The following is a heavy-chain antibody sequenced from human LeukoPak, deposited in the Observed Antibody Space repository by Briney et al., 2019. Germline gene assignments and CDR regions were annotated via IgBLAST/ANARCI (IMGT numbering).Heavy chain of an antibody. Sequence: SETLSLTCTVSGSISSYYWSWIRQPPGKGREWIGYIYTSGTTNYNPSLKSQVTISVDTSKNRFSLDLSSVTAADSAVYYCARQKCTSASCLTKNAFDVWGQGTMVTVSS. CDR2: IYTSGTT. CDR3: ARQKCTSASCLTKNAFDV. CDR1: GSISSYY. J-gene: IGHJ3*01. D-gene: IGHD2-2*01. V-gene: IGHV4-4*09.